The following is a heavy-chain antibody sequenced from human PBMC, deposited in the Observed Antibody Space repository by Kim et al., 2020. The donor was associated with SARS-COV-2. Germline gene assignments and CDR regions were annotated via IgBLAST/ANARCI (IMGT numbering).Heavy chain of an antibody. J-gene: IGHJ3*02. CDR2: IIPIFGTA. Sequence: SVKVSCKASGGTFSSYAISWVRQAPGQGLEWMGGIIPIFGTANYAQKFQGRVTITADESTSTAYMELSSLRSEDTAVYYCARGRGHGSYTSNDAFDIWGQGTMVTVSS. D-gene: IGHD3-10*01. CDR3: ARGRGHGSYTSNDAFDI. CDR1: GGTFSSYA. V-gene: IGHV1-69*13.